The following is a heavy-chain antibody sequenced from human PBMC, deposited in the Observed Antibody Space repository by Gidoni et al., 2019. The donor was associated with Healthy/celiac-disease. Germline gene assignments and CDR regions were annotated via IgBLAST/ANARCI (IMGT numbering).Heavy chain of an antibody. D-gene: IGHD1-26*01. Sequence: EVQLVESGGGLVKPGGSLRLSCAASGFTFRNAWMNWVRQAPGKGLEWVGRIKSKTDGGTTDYAAPVKGRFTISRDDSKNTLYLQMNSLKTEDTAVYYCTTAWELLPYYFDYWGQGTLVTVSS. J-gene: IGHJ4*02. CDR1: GFTFRNAW. CDR2: IKSKTDGGTT. V-gene: IGHV3-15*07. CDR3: TTAWELLPYYFDY.